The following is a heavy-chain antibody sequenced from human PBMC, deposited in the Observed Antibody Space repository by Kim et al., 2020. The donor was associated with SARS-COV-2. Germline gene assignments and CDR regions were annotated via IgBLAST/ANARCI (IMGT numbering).Heavy chain of an antibody. J-gene: IGHJ4*02. Sequence: KRRVTISVDTSKNQFSLKLISVTAADTAVYYCAREMIYYDSSGYSGYFDYWGQGTLVTVSS. CDR3: AREMIYYDSSGYSGYFDY. D-gene: IGHD3-22*01. V-gene: IGHV4-59*01.